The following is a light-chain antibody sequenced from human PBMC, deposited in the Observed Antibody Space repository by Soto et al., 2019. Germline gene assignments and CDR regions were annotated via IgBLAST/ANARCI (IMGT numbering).Light chain of an antibody. CDR1: SSNIGAGYD. CDR3: QSYYSSLSGWV. J-gene: IGLJ3*02. V-gene: IGLV1-40*01. CDR2: GNS. Sequence: QSVLTQPPSVSGAPGQRVTISCTGSSSNIGAGYDVHWYQQLPGTAPKLLIYGNSNRPSGVPDRFSGSKSGTSASLAITGLQSEDEADSYSQSYYSSLSGWVFGGGTQLTVL.